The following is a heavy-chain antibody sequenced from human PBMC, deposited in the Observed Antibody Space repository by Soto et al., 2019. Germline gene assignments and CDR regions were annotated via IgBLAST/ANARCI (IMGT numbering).Heavy chain of an antibody. D-gene: IGHD6-13*01. Sequence: RGESLKISCKGSGYSSTSYRLGWVRQMPGKGLEWMGIIYPADSDTRYSPCFQGQVTISADKSISTASLQLSSLKAPDNAMYYCARGGSSVRPGYFDYWAQGTLVTDSS. V-gene: IGHV5-51*01. CDR3: ARGGSSVRPGYFDY. J-gene: IGHJ4*02. CDR1: GYSSTSYR. CDR2: IYPADSDT.